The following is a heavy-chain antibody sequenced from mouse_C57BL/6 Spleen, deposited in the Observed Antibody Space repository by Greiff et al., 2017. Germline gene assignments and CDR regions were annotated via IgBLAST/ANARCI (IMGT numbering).Heavy chain of an antibody. J-gene: IGHJ3*01. V-gene: IGHV1-4*01. CDR3: ARGYYDYDVEFAY. Sequence: VQLQQSGAELARPGASVKMSCKASGYTFTSYTMHWVQQRPGQGLAWIGYINPSSGYTKYNQKFKDKATLTADKSSSTAYMQLRSLTSEDSAVYYCARGYYDYDVEFAYWGQGTLVTVSA. D-gene: IGHD2-4*01. CDR2: INPSSGYT. CDR1: GYTFTSYT.